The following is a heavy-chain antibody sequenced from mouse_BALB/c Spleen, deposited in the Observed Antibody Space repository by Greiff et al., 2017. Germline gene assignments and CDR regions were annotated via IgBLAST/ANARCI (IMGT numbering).Heavy chain of an antibody. Sequence: VQLVESGPGLVAPSQSLSITCTVSGFSLTSYGVHWVRQPPGKGLEWLGVIWAGESTNYNSALMSRLSISKDNSKSQVFLKMNSLQTDDTAMYYCARDPAYYGNWGYAMDYWGQGTSVTVSA. J-gene: IGHJ4*01. CDR2: IWAGEST. V-gene: IGHV2-9*02. CDR1: GFSLTSYG. D-gene: IGHD2-10*01. CDR3: ARDPAYYGNWGYAMDY.